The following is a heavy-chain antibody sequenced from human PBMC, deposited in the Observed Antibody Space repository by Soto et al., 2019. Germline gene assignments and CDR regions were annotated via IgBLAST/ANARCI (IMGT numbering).Heavy chain of an antibody. V-gene: IGHV5-51*03. CDR1: GYSFTSYW. CDR2: IYPGDPDT. Sequence: GESLKISCKGSGYSFTSYWIGWVRQMPGKGLEWMGIIYPGDPDTSYSPSFQGQVTISADKSISTAYLQWSSLKASDTAMYYCARVGSSSWYWFEYWGQGTLVTVSS. J-gene: IGHJ5*01. D-gene: IGHD6-13*01. CDR3: ARVGSSSWYWFEY.